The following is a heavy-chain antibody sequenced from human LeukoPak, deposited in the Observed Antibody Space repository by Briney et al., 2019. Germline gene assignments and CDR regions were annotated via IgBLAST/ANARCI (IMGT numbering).Heavy chain of an antibody. CDR2: IWYDGSNK. CDR3: ATHPAWGSPTKEVGYYGMDV. Sequence: GRSLRLSCAASGFTFSSYGMHWVRQAPGKGLEWVAVIWYDGSNKYYADSVKGRFTISRDNSKNTLYLQMNSLRAEDTAVYYCATHPAWGSPTKEVGYYGMDVWGKGTTVTVSS. D-gene: IGHD2-2*01. CDR1: GFTFSSYG. J-gene: IGHJ6*04. V-gene: IGHV3-33*01.